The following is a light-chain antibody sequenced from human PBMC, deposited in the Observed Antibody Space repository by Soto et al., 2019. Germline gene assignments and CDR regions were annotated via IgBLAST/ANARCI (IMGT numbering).Light chain of an antibody. J-gene: IGKJ2*01. Sequence: IVLTQSPGTLSLSPGERATLSCRASQSVISTYLACYQQQPGQAPRLLLYGASNRATGIPDRFSGSGSGTDFTLTITRLEPEDFAVYFCQQFGSSPTTFGQGTKLDIK. CDR3: QQFGSSPTT. CDR2: GAS. CDR1: QSVISTY. V-gene: IGKV3-20*01.